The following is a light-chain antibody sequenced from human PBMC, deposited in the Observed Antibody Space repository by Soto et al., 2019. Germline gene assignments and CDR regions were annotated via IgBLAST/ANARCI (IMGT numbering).Light chain of an antibody. Sequence: DIQMTQSPSTLSASVGDRVTITCRASQNINNWVAWYQQKSGKPPNLLIYKASTLESGVPSRFSGSGSGTEFTLTISSLQPDDFATYYCQQYESLSGMFGQGTKVDIK. V-gene: IGKV1-5*03. CDR3: QQYESLSGM. J-gene: IGKJ1*01. CDR2: KAS. CDR1: QNINNW.